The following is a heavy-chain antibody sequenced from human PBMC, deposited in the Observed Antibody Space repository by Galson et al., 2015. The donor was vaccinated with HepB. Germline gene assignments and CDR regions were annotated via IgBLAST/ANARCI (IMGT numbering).Heavy chain of an antibody. D-gene: IGHD5-18*01. CDR2: ISSNGGST. CDR3: VKDRFTAMVPRGYFDY. J-gene: IGHJ4*02. CDR1: GFTFSSYA. Sequence: SLRLSCAASGFTFSSYAMHWVRQAPGKGLEYVSAISSNGGSTYYADSVKGRFTISRDNSKNTLYLQMSSLRAEDTAVYYWVKDRFTAMVPRGYFDYWGQGTLVTVSS. V-gene: IGHV3-64D*06.